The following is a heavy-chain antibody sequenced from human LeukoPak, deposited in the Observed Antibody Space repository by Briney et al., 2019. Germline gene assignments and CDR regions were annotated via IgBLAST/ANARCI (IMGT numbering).Heavy chain of an antibody. V-gene: IGHV4-34*01. D-gene: IGHD6-13*01. J-gene: IGHJ4*02. CDR2: INHSGST. Sequence: SETLSLTCAVYGGSFSGYYWSWIRQPPGKGLEWIGEINHSGSTNYNPSLKSRVTISVDTSKNQFSLKLSSVTAADTAVYYCAIPLIAAAEEFSFDYWAQGTLVTVSS. CDR3: AIPLIAAAEEFSFDY. CDR1: GGSFSGYY.